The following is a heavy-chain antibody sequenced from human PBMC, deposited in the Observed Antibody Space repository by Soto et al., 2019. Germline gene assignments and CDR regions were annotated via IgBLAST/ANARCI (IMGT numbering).Heavy chain of an antibody. D-gene: IGHD3-9*01. CDR3: ARDDWISNLYYYGMDV. CDR1: GFTFSSYS. V-gene: IGHV3-21*01. CDR2: ISSSSSYI. J-gene: IGHJ6*02. Sequence: GGSLRLSCAASGFTFSSYSMNWVRQAPGKGLEWVSSISSSSSYIYYADSVKGRFTISRDNAKNSLYLQMNSLRAEDTAVYYCARDDWISNLYYYGMDVWGQGTTVTVSS.